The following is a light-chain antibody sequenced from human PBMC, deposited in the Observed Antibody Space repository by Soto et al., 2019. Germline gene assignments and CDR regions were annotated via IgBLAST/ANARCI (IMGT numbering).Light chain of an antibody. V-gene: IGKV3-15*01. CDR2: GTS. CDR1: QSVPRSY. CDR3: QPYNNWPLT. J-gene: IGKJ4*01. Sequence: EIVLTQSPGTLSLSPGERATLSCRASQSVPRSYLAWYQQKPGQAPRLLIYGTSTRATGVPARFSGSRSGPEFTLTINSLQSEDFAIYYCQPYNNWPLTFGGGTKV.